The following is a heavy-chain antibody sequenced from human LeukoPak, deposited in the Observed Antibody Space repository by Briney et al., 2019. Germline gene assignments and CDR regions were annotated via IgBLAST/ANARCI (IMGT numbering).Heavy chain of an antibody. CDR3: ARGLYGSGKYYFDY. CDR1: GFTFSHYS. J-gene: IGHJ4*02. D-gene: IGHD3-10*01. Sequence: PGGSVRHSCAASGFTFSHYSINWVRQAPGKGLEWVSYISSSSSTIYYADSVKGRFTISRDNAKNSLYLQMNSLRAEDTAVYYCARGLYGSGKYYFDYWGQGTLVTVSS. CDR2: ISSSSSTI. V-gene: IGHV3-48*01.